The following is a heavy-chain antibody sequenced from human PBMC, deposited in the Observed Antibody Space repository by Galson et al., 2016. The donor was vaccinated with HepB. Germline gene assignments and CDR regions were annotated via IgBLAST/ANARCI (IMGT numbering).Heavy chain of an antibody. V-gene: IGHV1-69*01. J-gene: IGHJ4*02. D-gene: IGHD5-12*01. CDR2: IIPMFGTT. Sequence: SAINWVRQAPGQGLEWMGGIIPMFGTTHYAQKFQDRVTVTADESTSTAYMDLSSLTSADTAVYYCARASGRGYDLSPFDSWGQGTLVTVSS. CDR1: SA. CDR3: ARASGRGYDLSPFDS.